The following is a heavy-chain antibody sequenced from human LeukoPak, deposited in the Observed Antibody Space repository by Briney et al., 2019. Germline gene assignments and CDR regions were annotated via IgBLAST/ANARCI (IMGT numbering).Heavy chain of an antibody. Sequence: SETLSLTCTVSGGSITSGGYYRSWIRQLPGKGLEWIGYIYYSGTTSYNPSLKRRVTISLDTSENQFSLKSSSVTAADTAVYYCARGSTGDKSNNWGQGTLVTVSS. CDR1: GGSITSGGYY. CDR3: ARGSTGDKSNN. CDR2: IYYSGTT. D-gene: IGHD7-27*01. V-gene: IGHV4-31*03. J-gene: IGHJ4*02.